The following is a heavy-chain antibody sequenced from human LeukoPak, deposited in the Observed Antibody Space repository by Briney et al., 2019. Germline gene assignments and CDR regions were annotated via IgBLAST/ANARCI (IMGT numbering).Heavy chain of an antibody. J-gene: IGHJ4*02. CDR1: GFTFSSYE. V-gene: IGHV3-66*01. Sequence: GGSLRLSCAASGFTFSSYELNWVRQAPGKGLEWVSVIYSGGNTYYADSVKGRFTISRDNSKNTLYLQMNSLRAEDTAVYYCARANYGDYYFDSWGQGTPVTVSS. CDR3: ARANYGDYYFDS. CDR2: IYSGGNT. D-gene: IGHD4-17*01.